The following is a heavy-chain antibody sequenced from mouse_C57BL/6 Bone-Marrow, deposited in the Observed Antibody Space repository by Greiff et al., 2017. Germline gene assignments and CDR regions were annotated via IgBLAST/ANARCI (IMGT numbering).Heavy chain of an antibody. D-gene: IGHD2-3*01. J-gene: IGHJ2*01. V-gene: IGHV1-81*01. CDR3: ARGGYYFYYFDY. Sequence: QVQLQQSGAELARPGASVKLSCKASGYTFTSYGISWVKQRTGQGLEWIGEIYPRSGNTYYNEKFKGKATLTADKSSSTAYMELRSLTSEDSAVYFCARGGYYFYYFDYWGQGTTLTVSS. CDR1: GYTFTSYG. CDR2: IYPRSGNT.